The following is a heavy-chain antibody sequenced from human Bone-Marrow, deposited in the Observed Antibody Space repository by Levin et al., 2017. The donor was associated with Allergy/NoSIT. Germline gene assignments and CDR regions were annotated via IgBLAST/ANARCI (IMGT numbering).Heavy chain of an antibody. V-gene: IGHV3-23*01. Sequence: GESLKISCAASGFTFTNYAMSWVRQAPGKGLEWVSSISGRGGSTDYANSVKGRFTISRDNSDNTLYLQMNNLRAEDTAVYYCAKVWSNGYYDYWGQGTLVTVSS. CDR3: AKVWSNGYYDY. J-gene: IGHJ4*02. CDR1: GFTFTNYA. CDR2: ISGRGGST. D-gene: IGHD3-22*01.